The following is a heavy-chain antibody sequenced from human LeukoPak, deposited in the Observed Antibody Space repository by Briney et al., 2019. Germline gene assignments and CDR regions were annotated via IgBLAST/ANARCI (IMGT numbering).Heavy chain of an antibody. D-gene: IGHD2-2*01. CDR1: GGTFSSYA. V-gene: IGHV1-69*05. Sequence: ASVKVSCKASGGTFSSYAISWVRQAPGQGLEWMGGIIPIFGTANYAQKFQGRVTITTDESTSTAYMELSSLRSEDTAVYYCARESSPRYCSSTSCSSDAFDIWGQGTMVTVSS. CDR3: ARESSPRYCSSTSCSSDAFDI. J-gene: IGHJ3*02. CDR2: IIPIFGTA.